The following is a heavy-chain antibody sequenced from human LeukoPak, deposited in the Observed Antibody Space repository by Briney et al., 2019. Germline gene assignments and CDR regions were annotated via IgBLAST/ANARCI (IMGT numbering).Heavy chain of an antibody. CDR3: ARGRGIVGATYLDY. J-gene: IGHJ4*02. CDR2: ISSSGSTI. Sequence: GGSLRLSCAASGFTFSDYYMSWIRQAPGKGLEWVSYISSSGSTIYYADSVKGRFTISTDNSKNTLFLQMNSLRSDDTAVYYCARGRGIVGATYLDYWGQGTLVTVSS. V-gene: IGHV3-11*01. D-gene: IGHD1-26*01. CDR1: GFTFSDYY.